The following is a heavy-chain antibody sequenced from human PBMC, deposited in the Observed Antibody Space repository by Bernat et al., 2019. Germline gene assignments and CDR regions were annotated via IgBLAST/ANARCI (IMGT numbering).Heavy chain of an antibody. CDR3: ATRGGDDSSGYPFDY. V-gene: IGHV1-46*01. CDR1: GYTFTSYY. J-gene: IGHJ4*02. Sequence: QVQLVQSGAEVKKPGASVKVSCKASGYTFTSYYMHWVRQAPGQGLEWMGIINPSGGSTSYAQKFQGRVTMTRDTSTSTVYMEQSSLRSEDTAVYYCATRGGDDSSGYPFDYWGQGTLVTISS. CDR2: INPSGGST. D-gene: IGHD3-22*01.